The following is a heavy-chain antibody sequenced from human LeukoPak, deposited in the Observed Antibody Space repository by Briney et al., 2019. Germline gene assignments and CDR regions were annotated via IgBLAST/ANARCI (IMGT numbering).Heavy chain of an antibody. CDR3: ARVVYCSSTSCYFDAFDI. CDR2: INHSGST. J-gene: IGHJ3*02. Sequence: SETLSLTCAVSGGSFSGYYWSWIRQPPGKGLEGMGEINHSGSTNYNPSLKSRVTISVDTSKNQFSLKLSSVTAADTAVYYCARVVYCSSTSCYFDAFDIWGQGTMVTVSS. V-gene: IGHV4-34*01. CDR1: GGSFSGYY. D-gene: IGHD2-2*01.